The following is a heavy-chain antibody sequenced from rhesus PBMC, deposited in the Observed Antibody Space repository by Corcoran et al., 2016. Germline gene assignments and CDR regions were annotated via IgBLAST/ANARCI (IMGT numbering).Heavy chain of an antibody. CDR3: ARQYSWNYISLDV. CDR1: GGSLIGGYR. D-gene: IGHD1-1-1*01. V-gene: IGHV4-76*01. CDR2: IYSSNGTT. J-gene: IGHJ5-2*02. Sequence: QVPLPESGPGLVQPSDALFLPCAVSGGSLIGGYRWGWVRTPPGAGLGGIGGIYSSNGTTKYNPSLKRRGTISTDTSKKQFSLKLSSVSAADTAVYDCARQYSWNYISLDVWGRGVLVTVSS.